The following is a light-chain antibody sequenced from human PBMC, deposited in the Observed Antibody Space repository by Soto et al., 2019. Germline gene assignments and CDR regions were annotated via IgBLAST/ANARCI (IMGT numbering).Light chain of an antibody. CDR1: QSISSSF. J-gene: IGKJ5*01. CDR2: GAS. CDR3: QQYDNSPIP. V-gene: IGKV3-20*01. Sequence: EIVLTQSPGILSLSPGERASLSCGGSQSISSSFLAWYQQKPGQAPRLLIYGASSRATGIPDRFSGTGSETDFTLTISRLEPEDFAVYYCQQYDNSPIPFGQGTRLEIK.